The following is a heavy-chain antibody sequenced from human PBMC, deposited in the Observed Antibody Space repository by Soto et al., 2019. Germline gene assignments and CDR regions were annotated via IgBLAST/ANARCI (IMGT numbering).Heavy chain of an antibody. CDR2: IIPIFGTA. CDR3: ARDAVPGFVDYHLDY. Sequence: QVQLVQSGAEVKKPGSSVKVSCKASGVTFSSYAISWVRQAPGQGLEWRGGIIPIFGTANYAQKFQCRVSNTGDKSTSTAYMKLSSLRSEDTAVLSCARDAVPGFVDYHLDYWGQGTLVTVSS. V-gene: IGHV1-69*14. CDR1: GVTFSSYA. D-gene: IGHD4-17*01. J-gene: IGHJ4*02.